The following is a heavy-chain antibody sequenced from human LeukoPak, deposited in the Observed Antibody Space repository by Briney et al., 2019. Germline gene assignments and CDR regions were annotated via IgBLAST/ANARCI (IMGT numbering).Heavy chain of an antibody. Sequence: PGGSLRLSCAASGFTLSDNYMSWIRQAPGKGLEWVSYISSSGSIYYADSVKGRFTISRDNAKNSLYLQMNSLRAEDTAVYYCARLYSSGCRGCDYWGQGTLVTVSS. CDR3: ARLYSSGCRGCDY. V-gene: IGHV3-11*04. J-gene: IGHJ4*02. CDR1: GFTLSDNY. D-gene: IGHD6-19*01. CDR2: ISSSGSI.